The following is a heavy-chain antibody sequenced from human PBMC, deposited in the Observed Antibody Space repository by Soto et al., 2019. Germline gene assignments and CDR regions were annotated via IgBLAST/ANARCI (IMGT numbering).Heavy chain of an antibody. V-gene: IGHV1-2*02. CDR3: ARDGCSGGSCYYYYYYGMDV. CDR1: GYTFTGYY. Sequence: AAVKASCKASGYTFTGYYMHWVRQAPGQGLEWMGWINPNSGGTNYAQKFQGRVTMTRDTSISTAYMELSRLRSDDTAVYYCARDGCSGGSCYYYYYYGMDVWGQGTTVTVSS. J-gene: IGHJ6*02. D-gene: IGHD2-15*01. CDR2: INPNSGGT.